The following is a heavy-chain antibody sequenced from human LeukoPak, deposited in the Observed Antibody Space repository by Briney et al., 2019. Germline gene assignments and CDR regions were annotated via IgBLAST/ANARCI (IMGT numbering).Heavy chain of an antibody. D-gene: IGHD5-24*01. J-gene: IGHJ4*02. CDR1: GFTFSSYS. Sequence: GGSLRLSCAASGFTFSSYSMNWVRQAPGKGLEWVSYISSSSSTIYYADSVKGRFTISRDNAKNSLYLQMNSLRAEDTAVYYCARRGRDGIDYWGQGTLVTVPS. CDR2: ISSSSSTI. CDR3: ARRGRDGIDY. V-gene: IGHV3-48*04.